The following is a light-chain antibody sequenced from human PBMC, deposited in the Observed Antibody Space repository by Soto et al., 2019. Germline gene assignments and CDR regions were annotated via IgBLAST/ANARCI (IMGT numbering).Light chain of an antibody. CDR3: QHYNGH. J-gene: IGKJ4*01. CDR2: DAS. Sequence: DIQMTQSPSTLSASVGDRVTITCRASQTIRTWLAWFQQKPGKAPKLLIYDASILGGGVPSRFSGSGSGTEFTLTISSLQPDDFATYYCQHYNGHFGGGTKVEIK. CDR1: QTIRTW. V-gene: IGKV1-5*01.